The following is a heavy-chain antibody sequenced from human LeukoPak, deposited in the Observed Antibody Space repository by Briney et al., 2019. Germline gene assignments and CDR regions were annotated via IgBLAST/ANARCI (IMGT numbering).Heavy chain of an antibody. CDR1: GGTFSSYA. Sequence: GASVKVSCKASGGTFSSYAISWVRQAPGQGLEWMGGIIPIFGTANYAQKFQGRVTITADESTSTAYMELSSLRSEDTAVYYCARAYSWGNCYYYMDVWGKGTTVTVSS. D-gene: IGHD1-20*01. V-gene: IGHV1-69*13. J-gene: IGHJ6*03. CDR2: IIPIFGTA. CDR3: ARAYSWGNCYYYMDV.